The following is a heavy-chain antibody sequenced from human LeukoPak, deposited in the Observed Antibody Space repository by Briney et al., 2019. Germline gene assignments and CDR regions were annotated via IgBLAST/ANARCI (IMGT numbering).Heavy chain of an antibody. D-gene: IGHD6-19*01. CDR2: ISSSGSTI. CDR1: GFTFSSYE. CDR3: AKALGSSGWSNFDY. Sequence: GGSLRLSCAASGFTFSSYEMNWVRQAPGKGLEWVSYISSSGSTIYYADSVKGRFTISRDNSKNTLYLQMNSLRAEDTAVYYCAKALGSSGWSNFDYWGQGTLVTVSS. V-gene: IGHV3-48*03. J-gene: IGHJ4*02.